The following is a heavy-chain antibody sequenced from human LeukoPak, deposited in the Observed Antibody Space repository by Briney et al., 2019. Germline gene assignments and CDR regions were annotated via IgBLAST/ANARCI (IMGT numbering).Heavy chain of an antibody. CDR1: GGSISSGGYY. CDR3: ARGWDYVWGSYRYPNWFDP. D-gene: IGHD3-16*02. CDR2: IYYSGST. Sequence: PSETLSLTCTVSGGSISSGGYYWSWIRRHPGKGLEWIGYIYYSGSTYYNPSLKSRVTISVDTSKNQFSLKLSSVTAADTAVYYCARGWDYVWGSYRYPNWFDPWGQGTLVTVSS. V-gene: IGHV4-31*03. J-gene: IGHJ5*02.